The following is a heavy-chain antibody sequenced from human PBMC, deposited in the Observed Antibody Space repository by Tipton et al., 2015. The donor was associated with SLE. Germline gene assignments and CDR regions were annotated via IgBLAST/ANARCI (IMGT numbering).Heavy chain of an antibody. Sequence: LRLSCTVSGYSISSGYYWGWIRQPPGKGLEWIGSIYYSGSTYYNPSLKSRVTISVDTSRNQFSLKLTSVTAADTAVYYCARASERIGHFDYWGRGTLVTVSS. D-gene: IGHD1-1*01. CDR2: IYYSGST. CDR1: GYSISSGYY. J-gene: IGHJ4*02. V-gene: IGHV4-38-2*02. CDR3: ARASERIGHFDY.